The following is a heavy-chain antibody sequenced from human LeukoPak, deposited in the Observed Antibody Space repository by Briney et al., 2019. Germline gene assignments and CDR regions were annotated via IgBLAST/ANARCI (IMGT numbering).Heavy chain of an antibody. D-gene: IGHD4-11*01. CDR1: GFXFSSYA. CDR2: ISGSGDIT. CDR3: AKGGSATITTGGFDP. V-gene: IGHV3-23*01. Sequence: PGGSLRLSCAASGFXFSSYAISWVRQAPGKRLEWVSGISGSGDITYYADSVKGRFTISRDNSKNTLYLQVNSLRAEDTAIYYCAKGGSATITTGGFDPWGQGTLVTVSS. J-gene: IGHJ5*02.